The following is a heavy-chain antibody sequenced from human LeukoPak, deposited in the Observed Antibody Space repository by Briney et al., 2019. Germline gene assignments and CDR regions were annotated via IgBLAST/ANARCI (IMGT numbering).Heavy chain of an antibody. Sequence: GASVKVSCKASGGTFSSYAISWVRQAPGQGLEWMGGIIPIFGTANYAQKFQGRVTITADESTSTAYMELSSLRSEDTAVYYCARGGYCSGGSCYSSYDPWGKGTLVTVSS. V-gene: IGHV1-69*13. CDR1: GGTFSSYA. CDR2: IIPIFGTA. J-gene: IGHJ5*02. D-gene: IGHD2-15*01. CDR3: ARGGYCSGGSCYSSYDP.